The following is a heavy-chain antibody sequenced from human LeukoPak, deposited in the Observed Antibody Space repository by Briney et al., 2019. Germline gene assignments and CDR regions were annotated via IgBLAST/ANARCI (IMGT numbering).Heavy chain of an antibody. CDR3: VRDTGGSGSYPDY. V-gene: IGHV3-7*01. D-gene: IGHD1-26*01. CDR1: GFTLSNYW. CDR2: IKQDASET. J-gene: IGHJ4*02. Sequence: GGSLTLSCAASGFTLSNYWMTWVRQAPGKGLEWVANIKQDASETWYVDSVKGRFTISRDNAKNSLYLQMNSLRAEDTAVYYCVRDTGGSGSYPDYWGQGTLVTVSS.